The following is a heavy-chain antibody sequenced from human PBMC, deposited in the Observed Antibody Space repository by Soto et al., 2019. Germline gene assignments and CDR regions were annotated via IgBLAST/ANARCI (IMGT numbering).Heavy chain of an antibody. CDR3: TRLNYYDTSGYPYFFDY. J-gene: IGHJ4*02. CDR2: VHYVGTT. Sequence: LSLTCSVSGDSMSEFYWSWIRQSPGKGLEWIGYVHYVGTTKYNPSHKSRVTISVDTSKKQFSLNLRSVTAADTAVYYCTRLNYYDTSGYPYFFDYWGQGAPVTVSS. V-gene: IGHV4-59*12. CDR1: GDSMSEFY. D-gene: IGHD3-22*01.